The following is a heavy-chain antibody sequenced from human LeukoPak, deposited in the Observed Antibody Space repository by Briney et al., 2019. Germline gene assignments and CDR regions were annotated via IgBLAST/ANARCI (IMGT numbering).Heavy chain of an antibody. CDR1: GFTFSNYA. V-gene: IGHV3-23*01. CDR2: ITPGGTT. Sequence: GWSLRLSCAASGFTFSNYAMSWVRQAAGKGLEWVSTITPGGTTFYADSVKGRFTISRDNSQNTLYLQMNSLRVEDTAVYYCAKKGAYSNSAPGNYFDYWGQGTLVTVSS. CDR3: AKKGAYSNSAPGNYFDY. D-gene: IGHD4-4*01. J-gene: IGHJ4*02.